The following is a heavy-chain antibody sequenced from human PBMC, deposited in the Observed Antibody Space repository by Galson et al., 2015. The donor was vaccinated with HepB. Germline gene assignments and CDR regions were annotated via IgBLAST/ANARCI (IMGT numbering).Heavy chain of an antibody. CDR3: ARVSEMATFLPSGFDY. CDR1: GGSVSSGSYY. CDR2: IYYSGST. D-gene: IGHD5-24*01. J-gene: IGHJ4*02. Sequence: ETLSLTCTVSGGSVSSGSYYWSWIRQPPGKGLEWIGYIYYSGSTNYNPSLKSRVTISVDTSKNQFSLKLSSVTAADTAVYYCARVSEMATFLPSGFDYWGQGTLVTVSS. V-gene: IGHV4-61*01.